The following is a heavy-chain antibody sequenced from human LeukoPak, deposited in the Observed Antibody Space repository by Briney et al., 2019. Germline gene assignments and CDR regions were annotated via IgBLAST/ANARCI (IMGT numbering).Heavy chain of an antibody. Sequence: PRGSLRLSCAASGFTFSDYYMNWIRQAPGKGLEWVSYISSGGSSIYYADSVKGRFTISRDNAKSSLYMEMNSLRAEDTAVYYCARGDWYSFDHWGQGTLVTVSS. CDR2: ISSGGSSI. J-gene: IGHJ4*02. CDR3: ARGDWYSFDH. D-gene: IGHD6-19*01. V-gene: IGHV3-11*01. CDR1: GFTFSDYY.